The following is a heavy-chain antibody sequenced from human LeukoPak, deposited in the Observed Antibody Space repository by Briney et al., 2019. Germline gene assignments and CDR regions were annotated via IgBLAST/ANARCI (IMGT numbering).Heavy chain of an antibody. CDR1: GGSISSYY. CDR3: ARQKRIGYGDYVGGEDWFDP. D-gene: IGHD4-17*01. CDR2: IYYSGST. Sequence: SETLSLTCTVSGGSISSYYWSWIRQPPGKGLEWIGYIYYSGSTNYNPSLKSRVTISVDTSKNQFSLKLSSVTAADTAVYYCARQKRIGYGDYVGGEDWFDPWGQGTLVTVSS. V-gene: IGHV4-59*08. J-gene: IGHJ5*02.